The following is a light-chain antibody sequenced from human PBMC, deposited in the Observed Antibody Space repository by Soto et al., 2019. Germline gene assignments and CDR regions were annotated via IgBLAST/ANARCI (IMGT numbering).Light chain of an antibody. CDR3: QQYGSSPALT. J-gene: IGKJ4*01. Sequence: EIVFTQSPGTLSLSPGERATLSCRASQSVSSSYLAWYQQKPGQAPRLLIYGASSRATGIPDRFSGSGSGTDFTLTISRLEPEDFAVYYCQQYGSSPALTFGGGTKVDIX. CDR1: QSVSSSY. CDR2: GAS. V-gene: IGKV3-20*01.